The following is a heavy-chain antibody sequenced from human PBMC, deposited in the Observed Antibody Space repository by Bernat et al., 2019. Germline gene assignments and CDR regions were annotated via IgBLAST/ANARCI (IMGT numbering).Heavy chain of an antibody. J-gene: IGHJ5*02. CDR3: ARVSMGIAVETYNWFDP. V-gene: IGHV3-11*06. CDR1: GFTFSDYY. CDR2: ISSSSSYT. Sequence: QVQLVESGGGLVKPGGSLRLSCAASGFTFSDYYMSWIRQAPGKGLEWVSYISSSSSYTNYADSGKGRFTISRDNAKNSLYLQMNSLRAEDTAVYYCARVSMGIAVETYNWFDPWGQGTLVTVSS. D-gene: IGHD6-19*01.